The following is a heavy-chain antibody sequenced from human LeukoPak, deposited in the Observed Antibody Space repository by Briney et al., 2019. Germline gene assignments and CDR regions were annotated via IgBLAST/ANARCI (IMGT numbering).Heavy chain of an antibody. CDR1: GGSISTYY. V-gene: IGHV4-59*01. CDR3: ACLTTADAFDI. J-gene: IGHJ3*02. Sequence: SETLSLTCNVSGGSISTYYWSWIRQPLVKGLEWIGYIYHSGSTKYNPSLKSRVTISVDTSKNQFSLKLSSVTAADTAVYYCACLTTADAFDIWGQGTMVTVSS. D-gene: IGHD3-22*01. CDR2: IYHSGST.